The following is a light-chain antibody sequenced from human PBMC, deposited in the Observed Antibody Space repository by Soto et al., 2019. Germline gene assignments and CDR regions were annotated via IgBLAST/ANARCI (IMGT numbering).Light chain of an antibody. Sequence: QSVLTQPPSASGTPGQRVTISCSRSSSNIGSNTVNWYQQLPGTAPKLLIYSNNQRPSGVPDRFSGSKSGTSASLAISGLQSEDGADYYCAAWDDSLNGRVFGGGTKLTVL. CDR1: SSNIGSNT. V-gene: IGLV1-44*01. CDR3: AAWDDSLNGRV. CDR2: SNN. J-gene: IGLJ3*02.